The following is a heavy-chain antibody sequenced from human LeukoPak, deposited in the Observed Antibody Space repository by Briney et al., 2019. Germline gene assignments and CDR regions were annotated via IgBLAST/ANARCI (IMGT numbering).Heavy chain of an antibody. J-gene: IGHJ4*02. D-gene: IGHD2-15*01. V-gene: IGHV3-33*01. Sequence: GGSLRLSCAASGFTFSSYGMHWVRQAPGKGLEWVAIIWYDGSNEDYADSVKGRFTISRDNSKNTLYLQMNSLRAEDTAVYSCATETRDRNFDYWGQGTLVTVSS. CDR2: IWYDGSNE. CDR3: ATETRDRNFDY. CDR1: GFTFSSYG.